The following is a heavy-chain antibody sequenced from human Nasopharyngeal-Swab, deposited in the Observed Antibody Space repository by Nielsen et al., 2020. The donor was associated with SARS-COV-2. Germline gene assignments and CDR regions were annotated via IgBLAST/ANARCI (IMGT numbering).Heavy chain of an antibody. CDR2: IYYSGST. CDR3: ARDGVVAATDAFDI. V-gene: IGHV4-31*02. Sequence: IRQPPRKGLEWIGYIYYSGSTYYNPSLKSRVTISVDTSKNQFSLKLSSVTAADTAVYYCARDGVVAATDAFDIWGQGTMVTVSS. J-gene: IGHJ3*02. D-gene: IGHD2-15*01.